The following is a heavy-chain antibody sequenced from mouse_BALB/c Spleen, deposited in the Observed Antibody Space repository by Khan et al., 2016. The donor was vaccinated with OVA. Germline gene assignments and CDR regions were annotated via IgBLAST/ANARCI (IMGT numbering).Heavy chain of an antibody. J-gene: IGHJ3*01. Sequence: IQLVQSGAELVRPGALVKLSCKASGFNIKDYYIHWVKQRPEKGLEWIGWIDSENGNTIYDPQFQGKATITADTYSNTAYLLLSSLTSEDTTVYYCARDGYSPWFAYWGQGTLVTVSA. D-gene: IGHD2-3*01. V-gene: IGHV14-1*02. CDR1: GFNIKDYY. CDR2: IDSENGNT. CDR3: ARDGYSPWFAY.